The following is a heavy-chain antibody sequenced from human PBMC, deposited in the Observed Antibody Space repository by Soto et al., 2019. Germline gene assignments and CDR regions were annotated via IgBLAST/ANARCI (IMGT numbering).Heavy chain of an antibody. J-gene: IGHJ4*02. CDR2: INPSGGST. V-gene: IGHV1-46*03. Sequence: ASVKVSCKASGCTFTSYYMHWVRQAPGQGLEWMGIINPSGGSTSYAQKFQGRVTMTRDTSTSTVYMELSSLRSEDTAVYYCATDYGDYYFDYWGQGTLVTVSS. D-gene: IGHD4-17*01. CDR3: ATDYGDYYFDY. CDR1: GCTFTSYY.